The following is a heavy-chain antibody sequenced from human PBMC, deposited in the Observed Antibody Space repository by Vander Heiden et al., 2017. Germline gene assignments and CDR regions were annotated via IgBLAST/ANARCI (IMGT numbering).Heavy chain of an antibody. V-gene: IGHV3-66*02. Sequence: EVQLVESGGGLVQPGGSLRLSCAASGFTVSSNYMSWVRQAPGKGLEWVSVIYSGGSTYYADSVKGRFTISRDNSKNTLYLQMNSLRAEDTAVYYCASWVRGISYDSSGPFPSYWGQGTLVTVSS. CDR2: IYSGGST. CDR1: GFTVSSNY. J-gene: IGHJ4*02. CDR3: ASWVRGISYDSSGPFPSY. D-gene: IGHD3-22*01.